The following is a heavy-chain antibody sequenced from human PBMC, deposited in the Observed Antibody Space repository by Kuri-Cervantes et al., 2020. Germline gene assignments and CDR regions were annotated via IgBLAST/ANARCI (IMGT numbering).Heavy chain of an antibody. D-gene: IGHD2-2*01. Sequence: GGSLRLSCAASGFTFSSYGMHGVRQAPGKGLEWVAVIWYDGSNKYYADSVKGRFTISRDNSKNTLYLQMNSLRAEDTAVYYCARDRVVPAATVYYYYGMDVWGQGTTVTVSS. CDR1: GFTFSSYG. J-gene: IGHJ6*02. V-gene: IGHV3-33*01. CDR2: IWYDGSNK. CDR3: ARDRVVPAATVYYYYGMDV.